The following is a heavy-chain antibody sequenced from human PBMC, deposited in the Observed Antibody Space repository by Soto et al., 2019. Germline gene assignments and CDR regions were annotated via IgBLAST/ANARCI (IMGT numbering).Heavy chain of an antibody. D-gene: IGHD3-22*01. CDR1: GYTSADFG. V-gene: IGHV1-69*01. Sequence: PGESLKISCNASGYTSADFGISWVRQAPGQGLEWMGGIMPIFGSANYAQKFQGRVTITADEYTRTVYMELSRLRSEDTAVYYCARQFDSDTSGYYYAYWGQGTLVTVSS. CDR3: ARQFDSDTSGYYYAY. CDR2: IMPIFGSA. J-gene: IGHJ4*02.